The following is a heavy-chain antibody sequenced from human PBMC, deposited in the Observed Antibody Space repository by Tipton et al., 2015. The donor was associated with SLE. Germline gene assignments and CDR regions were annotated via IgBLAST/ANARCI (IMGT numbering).Heavy chain of an antibody. CDR3: ARVGGELFDY. J-gene: IGHJ4*02. Sequence: TLSLTCTVSGCSISRRIFFWGWIPRPPRRGLEWIRIIYYSGSTYYNPSLKSRVTISVDTSKNQFSLKMSSVTAADTAVYYCARVGGELFDYWGQETLVTVSS. D-gene: IGHD3-10*01. V-gene: IGHV4-39*01. CDR2: IYYSGST. CDR1: GCSISRRIFF.